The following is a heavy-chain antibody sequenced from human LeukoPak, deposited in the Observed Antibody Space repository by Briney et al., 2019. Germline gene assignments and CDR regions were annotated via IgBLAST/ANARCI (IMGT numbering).Heavy chain of an antibody. D-gene: IGHD2-2*01. V-gene: IGHV3-48*04. CDR1: GFTFSSYT. J-gene: IGHJ5*02. Sequence: GGSLRLSCAASGFTFSSYTMNWVRQAPGKGLEWVSYISSSGSTKYYADSVKGRFTISRDNANKSLFLQMDSLRAEDTAVYYCATSSNAPGNHWGQGTLVTVSS. CDR2: ISSSGSTK. CDR3: ATSSNAPGNH.